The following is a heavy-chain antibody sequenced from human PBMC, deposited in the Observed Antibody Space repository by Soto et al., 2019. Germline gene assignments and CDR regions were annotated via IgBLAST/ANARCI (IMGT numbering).Heavy chain of an antibody. Sequence: PGGSLRLSCAASGLTFSNYAIHWVRQAPGKGLEWVAVISYDGSKKFYADSVKGRFTISRDSSKNTVYLQINSLRLEDSAVYYCARGTTVTTPNYFDMNVWGQGTTVTVSS. CDR1: GLTFSNYA. J-gene: IGHJ6*02. CDR2: ISYDGSKK. D-gene: IGHD4-4*01. CDR3: ARGTTVTTPNYFDMNV. V-gene: IGHV3-30-3*01.